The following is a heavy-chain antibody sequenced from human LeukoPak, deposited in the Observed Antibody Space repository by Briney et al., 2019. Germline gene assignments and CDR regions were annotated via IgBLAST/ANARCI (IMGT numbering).Heavy chain of an antibody. CDR1: GFTFSSYA. V-gene: IGHV3-23*01. D-gene: IGHD5-18*01. CDR2: ISGSGGST. CDR3: ARHLSGVTGYTYGRGIDY. Sequence: GGSLRLSCAASGFTFSSYAMSWVRQAPGKGLEWVSAISGSGGSTYYADSVKGRFTISRDNAKTSLYLQMNSLRAEDTAVYFCARHLSGVTGYTYGRGIDYWGQGTLVTVSS. J-gene: IGHJ4*02.